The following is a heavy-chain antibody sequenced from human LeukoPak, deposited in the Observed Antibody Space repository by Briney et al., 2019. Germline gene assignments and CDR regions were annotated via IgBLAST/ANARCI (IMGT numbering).Heavy chain of an antibody. J-gene: IGHJ6*03. Sequence: PGRSLRLSCAAYGFTSSSYAMHWVRQAPGGGLEWVAVISYDGSNKYYADSVKGRFTISRDNSKNTLYLQMNSLRAEDTAVYYCARDGAAAGSGYYYMDVWGKGTTVTVSS. D-gene: IGHD6-13*01. CDR3: ARDGAAAGSGYYYMDV. V-gene: IGHV3-30-3*01. CDR1: GFTSSSYA. CDR2: ISYDGSNK.